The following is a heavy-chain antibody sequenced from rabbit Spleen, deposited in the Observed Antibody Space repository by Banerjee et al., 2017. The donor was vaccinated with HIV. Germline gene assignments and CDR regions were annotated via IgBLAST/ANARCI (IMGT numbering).Heavy chain of an antibody. Sequence: QSLEESGGDLVKPGASLTLTCTASGFSFSSNYYMCWVRQAPGKGLEWIGCIYATSGSTWYATWAKGRFTISKTSSTTVTLQMTSLTAADTATYFCARDAGYDAYDNDNLWGQGTLVTVS. CDR2: IYATSGST. CDR3: ARDAGYDAYDNDNL. V-gene: IGHV1S40*01. CDR1: GFSFSSNYY. J-gene: IGHJ6*01. D-gene: IGHD6-1*01.